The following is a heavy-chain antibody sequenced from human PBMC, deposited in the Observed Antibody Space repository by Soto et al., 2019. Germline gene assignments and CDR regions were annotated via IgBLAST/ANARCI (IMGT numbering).Heavy chain of an antibody. J-gene: IGHJ3*02. D-gene: IGHD6-19*01. CDR3: ARVRSGWYADAFDI. Sequence: QVQLQESGPGLVKPSETLSLTCTVSGGSISSYYWSWIRQPPGKGLEWIGYIYYSGSTNYNPSLKRRVTISVDTSKNQFSLKLSSVTAADTAVYYCARVRSGWYADAFDIWGQGTMVTVSS. V-gene: IGHV4-59*01. CDR2: IYYSGST. CDR1: GGSISSYY.